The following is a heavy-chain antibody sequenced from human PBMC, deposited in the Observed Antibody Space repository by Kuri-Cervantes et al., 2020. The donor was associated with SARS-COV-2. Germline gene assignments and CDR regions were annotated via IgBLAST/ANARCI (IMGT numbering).Heavy chain of an antibody. Sequence: ASVKVSCKASGYTFTGYYMHWVRQAPGQGLEWMGWINPNSGGTNYAQKCQGRVTMTRNTSISTAYMELSRLRSNVTAVYYCARAFDLGYCSSTSCYTQTFDYWGQGTLVTVSS. CDR3: ARAFDLGYCSSTSCYTQTFDY. J-gene: IGHJ4*02. CDR2: INPNSGGT. CDR1: GYTFTGYY. D-gene: IGHD2-2*02. V-gene: IGHV1-2*02.